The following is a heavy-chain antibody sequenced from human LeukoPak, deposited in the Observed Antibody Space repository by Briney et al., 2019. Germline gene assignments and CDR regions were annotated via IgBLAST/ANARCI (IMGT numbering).Heavy chain of an antibody. Sequence: GGSLRLSCAVSGFTVSGNYMSWVRQAPGKGLEWVSLISGAGGSTYYADSVKGRFTISRDNSKNTLYLQMNSLRAEDTAVYYCARELVTTLGDWFDPWGQGTLVTVSS. CDR2: ISGAGGST. V-gene: IGHV3-53*01. J-gene: IGHJ5*02. CDR1: GFTVSGNY. CDR3: ARELVTTLGDWFDP. D-gene: IGHD4-23*01.